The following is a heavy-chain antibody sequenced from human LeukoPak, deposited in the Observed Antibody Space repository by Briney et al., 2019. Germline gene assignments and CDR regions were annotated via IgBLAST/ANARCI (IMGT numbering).Heavy chain of an antibody. V-gene: IGHV4-39*01. J-gene: IGHJ4*02. Sequence: PSETLSLTCTVSGGSISSSSYYWGWIRQPPGKGLEWIGSIYYSGSTYYNPSLKSRVTISVDTSKNQFSLKLSSVTAADTAVYYCARAPSGCLLDYFDYWGQGTLVTVSS. CDR3: ARAPSGCLLDYFDY. D-gene: IGHD3-22*01. CDR1: GGSISSSSYY. CDR2: IYYSGST.